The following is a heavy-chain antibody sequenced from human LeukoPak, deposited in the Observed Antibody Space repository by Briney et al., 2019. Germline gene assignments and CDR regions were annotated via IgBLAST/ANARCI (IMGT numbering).Heavy chain of an antibody. J-gene: IGHJ6*02. Sequence: ASVKVSCKASGYTFTGYYRHWVRQAPGQGLEWMGRINPNSGGTNYAQKFQGRVTMTRDMSISTAYMELSRLRSDDTAVYYCARDARIAADGSYYYYGMDVWGQGTTATVSS. D-gene: IGHD6-13*01. CDR3: ARDARIAADGSYYYYGMDV. CDR2: INPNSGGT. V-gene: IGHV1-2*06. CDR1: GYTFTGYY.